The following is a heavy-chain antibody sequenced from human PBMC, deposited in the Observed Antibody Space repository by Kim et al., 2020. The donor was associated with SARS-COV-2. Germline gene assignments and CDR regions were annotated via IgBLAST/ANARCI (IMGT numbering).Heavy chain of an antibody. J-gene: IGHJ4*02. CDR3: ARDPLVVTAQTLIPFDY. CDR1: GYTFTSYY. V-gene: IGHV1-46*01. D-gene: IGHD2-21*02. CDR2: INPSGGST. Sequence: ASVKVSCKASGYTFTSYYMHWVRQAPGQGLEWMGIINPSGGSTSYAQKFQGRVTMTRDTSTSTVYMELSSLRSEDTAVYYCARDPLVVTAQTLIPFDYWGQGTLVTVSS.